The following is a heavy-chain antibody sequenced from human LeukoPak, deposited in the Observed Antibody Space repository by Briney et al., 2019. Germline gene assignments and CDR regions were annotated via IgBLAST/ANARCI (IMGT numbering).Heavy chain of an antibody. V-gene: IGHV4-4*02. CDR1: GDSINNNKW. CDR2: VYYSGST. J-gene: IGHJ6*02. D-gene: IGHD6-19*01. Sequence: SETLSLTCVVSGDSINNNKWWSWVRQPPGKGLEWIGDVYYSGSTNYDPSLKSRVTMSVDKSKNQFFMKLNSVTAADTAVYYCTREEPEYNSGWSMDVWGQGTTVTVSS. CDR3: TREEPEYNSGWSMDV.